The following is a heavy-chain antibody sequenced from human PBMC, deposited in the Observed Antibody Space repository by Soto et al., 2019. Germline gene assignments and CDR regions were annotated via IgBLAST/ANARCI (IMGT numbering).Heavy chain of an antibody. D-gene: IGHD1-20*01. Sequence: EVQLVESGGGLVQPGGSLRLSCAASGFTFSSYEMNWVRQAPGKGLEWVSYISSSGSTIYYADSVKGRFTISRDNAQNSLYLQMNSLRAEDTAVYYCARDGSVTGTTGPYYGMDVWGQGNTVTVSS. CDR3: ARDGSVTGTTGPYYGMDV. V-gene: IGHV3-48*03. CDR2: ISSSGSTI. J-gene: IGHJ6*02. CDR1: GFTFSSYE.